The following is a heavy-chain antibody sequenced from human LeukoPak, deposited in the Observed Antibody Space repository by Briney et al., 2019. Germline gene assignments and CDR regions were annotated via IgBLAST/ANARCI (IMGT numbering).Heavy chain of an antibody. Sequence: SETLSLTCTVSGGSINSYYWSWIRQPTGKGVEWIGYVSYTETTNYNPSLKSRVTISLDTSKNQFSLKLSSVTAADTAVYFCADSPGGPFDYWGQGTLVTASS. D-gene: IGHD4-23*01. CDR2: VSYTETT. CDR1: GGSINSYY. V-gene: IGHV4-59*08. J-gene: IGHJ4*02. CDR3: ADSPGGPFDY.